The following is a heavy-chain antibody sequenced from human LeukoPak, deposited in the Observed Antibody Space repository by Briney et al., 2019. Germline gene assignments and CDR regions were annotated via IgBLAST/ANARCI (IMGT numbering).Heavy chain of an antibody. CDR1: GFTFSTYS. D-gene: IGHD1-1*01. V-gene: IGHV3-21*01. J-gene: IGHJ4*02. CDR2: ISSSSGYI. Sequence: SGGSLRLSCAASGFTFSTYSMNWVRQAPGKGLEWVSSISSSSGYIYYADSVKGRFTISRDNAKNSLYLQMNSLRAEDTAVYYCASSQLNGYYFDYWGQGTLVTVSS. CDR3: ASSQLNGYYFDY.